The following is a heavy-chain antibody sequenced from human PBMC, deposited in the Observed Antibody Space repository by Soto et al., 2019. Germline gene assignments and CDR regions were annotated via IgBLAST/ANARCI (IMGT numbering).Heavy chain of an antibody. Sequence: SETLSLTCTVSGGSITSRSHSWGWIRQPPGKGLEWIGTFYYSENTSNNPSLKSRVIMSVDTSKNQFSLTVRSVTAADTAVYYCARRILLPEVIDYWGQGIRVTVSS. V-gene: IGHV4-39*01. J-gene: IGHJ4*02. CDR3: ARRILLPEVIDY. CDR1: GGSITSRSHS. CDR2: FYYSENT.